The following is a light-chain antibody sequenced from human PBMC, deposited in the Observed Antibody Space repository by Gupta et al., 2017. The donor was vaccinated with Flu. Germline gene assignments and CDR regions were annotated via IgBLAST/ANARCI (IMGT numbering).Light chain of an antibody. J-gene: IGLJ1*01. CDR1: NIGGES. V-gene: IGLV3-21*02. Sequence: SFVVTQPPSVSVAPGQTARITCGGDNIGGESVHWYQQMPGQAPVLVIYDDNDRPSGIPERFSGSNSGNTATLTISRVEVGDEADYYCQVWHSSSDHPYVFGSGTKVTVL. CDR3: QVWHSSSDHPYV. CDR2: DDN.